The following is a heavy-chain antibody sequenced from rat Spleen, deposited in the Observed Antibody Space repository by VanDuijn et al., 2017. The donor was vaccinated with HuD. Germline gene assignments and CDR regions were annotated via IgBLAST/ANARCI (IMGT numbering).Heavy chain of an antibody. J-gene: IGHJ2*01. CDR2: ISSGGST. D-gene: IGHD1-11*01. V-gene: IGHV2S8*01. CDR3: ARLRSPDY. Sequence: QVQLKESGPDLVQPSQTLSLTCTVSGLSLTSYGVSWVRQPPGKGLEWIAAISSGGSTYYNSVLKSRLSISRDTSNSQVFLKMNSLQTEDTAMYFCARLRSPDYWGQGVMVTVSS. CDR1: GLSLTSYG.